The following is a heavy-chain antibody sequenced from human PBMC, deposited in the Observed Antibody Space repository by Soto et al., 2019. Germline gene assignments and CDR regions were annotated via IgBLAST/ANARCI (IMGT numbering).Heavy chain of an antibody. CDR2: IYPGASAT. D-gene: IGHD2-21*01. J-gene: IGHJ4*02. Sequence: PGESLKISCKGSGYSFTSYWIGWVRQMPGKGLEWMGIIYPGASATTYSPSFQGQVTISADKSISTAYLQWSSLQASDTAMYYCARQARYSKIWPDWGQGTLVTVSS. CDR3: ARQARYSKIWPD. CDR1: GYSFTSYW. V-gene: IGHV5-51*01.